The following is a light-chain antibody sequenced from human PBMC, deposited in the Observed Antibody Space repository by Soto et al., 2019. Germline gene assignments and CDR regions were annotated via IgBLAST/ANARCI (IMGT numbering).Light chain of an antibody. CDR2: EVS. Sequence: QSLLTQPPYASGSPGQSVAISCTGTSSDVVGYNYVSWYQQHPGKAPKLMIYEVSKRPSGVPDRFSGSKSGNTASLTVSGLQAEDEADYYCSSYAGSNNSPFVFGTGTKVTVL. CDR1: SSDVVGYNY. V-gene: IGLV2-8*01. J-gene: IGLJ1*01. CDR3: SSYAGSNNSPFV.